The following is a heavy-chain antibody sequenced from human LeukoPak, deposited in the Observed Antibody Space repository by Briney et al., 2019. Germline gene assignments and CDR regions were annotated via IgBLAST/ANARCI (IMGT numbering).Heavy chain of an antibody. CDR2: INPNSGGT. Sequence: ASVKVSCKASGYAFTGYYMHWVRQAPGQGLEWMGWINPNSGGTNYAQKFQGRVTMTRDKSIRTAYMELSRLTSDDTAVYYCARHSGDPWIQLWPRYYFDYWGQGTLVTVSS. V-gene: IGHV1-2*02. CDR3: ARHSGDPWIQLWPRYYFDY. D-gene: IGHD5-18*01. J-gene: IGHJ4*02. CDR1: GYAFTGYY.